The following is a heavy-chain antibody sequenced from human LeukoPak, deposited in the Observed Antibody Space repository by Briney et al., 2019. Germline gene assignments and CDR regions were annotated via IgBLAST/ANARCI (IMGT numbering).Heavy chain of an antibody. D-gene: IGHD6-13*01. J-gene: IGHJ4*02. CDR3: TRLHSESSSWAPDY. CDR1: GFTFGDYA. CDR2: IRSKAYGGTA. Sequence: PGRSLRLSCTTSGFTFGDYAMSWVRQPPGKGLEWVGFIRSKAYGGTAEYAASVKGRFTISRDDSRSIASLQMNSLKSEDTAVYYCTRLHSESSSWAPDYWGQGTLVTVSS. V-gene: IGHV3-49*04.